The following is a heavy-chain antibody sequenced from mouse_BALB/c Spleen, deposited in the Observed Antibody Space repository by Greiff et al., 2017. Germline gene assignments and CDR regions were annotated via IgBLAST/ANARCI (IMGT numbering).Heavy chain of an antibody. CDR2: IWAGGST. J-gene: IGHJ4*01. CDR1: GFSLTSYG. Sequence: QVQLQQSGPGLVAPSQSLSISCTVSGFSLTSYGVHWVRQPPGEGLEWLGVIWAGGSTNYNSALMSRLSISKDNSKSQVFLKMNNLQTDDTAMYYCARGHLLLHAMDYWGQGTSVTVSS. V-gene: IGHV2-9*02. CDR3: ARGHLLLHAMDY.